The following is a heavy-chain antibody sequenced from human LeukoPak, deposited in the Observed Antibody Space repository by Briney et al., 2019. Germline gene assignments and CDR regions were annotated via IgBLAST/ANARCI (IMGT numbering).Heavy chain of an antibody. Sequence: SETLSLTCTVSGYSISSGYYWGWIRQPPGKGLEWIGSIYHSGSTYYNPSLKSRVTISVDTSKNQFSLKLTSVTAADTAVYYCARAARYYYGSGTYYIGWFDPWGQGTLVTVSS. CDR2: IYHSGST. D-gene: IGHD3-10*01. CDR3: ARAARYYYGSGTYYIGWFDP. V-gene: IGHV4-38-2*02. CDR1: GYSISSGYY. J-gene: IGHJ5*02.